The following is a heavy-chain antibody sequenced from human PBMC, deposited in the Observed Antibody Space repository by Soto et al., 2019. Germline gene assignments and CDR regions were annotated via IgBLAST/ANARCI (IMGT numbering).Heavy chain of an antibody. CDR3: ARRSAGTLFDY. Sequence: PSETLSLTCTVSGGSISSSSYYWGWIRQPPGKGLEWIGNIFYSGGTYYTPSLKSRVTISVDTSKNQFSLKLSSVTAADTAVYYCARRSAGTLFDYWGQGTLVPVSS. J-gene: IGHJ4*02. D-gene: IGHD1-26*01. V-gene: IGHV4-39*01. CDR1: GGSISSSSYY. CDR2: IFYSGGT.